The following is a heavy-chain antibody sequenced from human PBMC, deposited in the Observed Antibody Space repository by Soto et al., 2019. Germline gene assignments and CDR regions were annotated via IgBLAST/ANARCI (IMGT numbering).Heavy chain of an antibody. Sequence: PSETLSLTCTVSGGSISSYYWSWIRQPPGKGLEWIGYIYNSGSTNYTPSLKSRVTISVDTSKNQFSLKLSSVIAADTAVYYCVMGGVAGLFDYWGQGTLVTVSS. J-gene: IGHJ4*02. D-gene: IGHD6-19*01. CDR3: VMGGVAGLFDY. CDR2: IYNSGST. V-gene: IGHV4-59*08. CDR1: GGSISSYY.